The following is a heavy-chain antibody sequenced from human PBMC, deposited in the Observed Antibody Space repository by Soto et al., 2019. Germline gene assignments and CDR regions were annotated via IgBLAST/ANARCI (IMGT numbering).Heavy chain of an antibody. Sequence: GGSLRLSCAASGFPFRNYWMGWVRQAPGKGLEWVANIKQDGSEKYYVDSVEGRFTISRDNAKNSLYLQMNSLRAEDTAVYYCARDFLRNDLEYWGQGTLVTVSS. V-gene: IGHV3-7*01. D-gene: IGHD1-1*01. CDR1: GFPFRNYW. CDR2: IKQDGSEK. J-gene: IGHJ4*02. CDR3: ARDFLRNDLEY.